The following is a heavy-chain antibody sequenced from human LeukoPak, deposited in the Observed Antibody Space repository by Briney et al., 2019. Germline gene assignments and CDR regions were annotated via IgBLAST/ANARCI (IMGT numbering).Heavy chain of an antibody. CDR3: ATYRQVLLSFES. J-gene: IGHJ4*02. V-gene: IGHV3-21*04. Sequence: KAGGSLRLSCAASGFTFSSYSMNWVRQPPGKGLEWVSSIFPSGGEIHYADSVRGRFTISRDNSKSTLSLQMNSLRAEDTAVYYCATYRQVLLSFESWGQGTLVTVSS. D-gene: IGHD2-8*02. CDR2: IFPSGGEI. CDR1: GFTFSSYS.